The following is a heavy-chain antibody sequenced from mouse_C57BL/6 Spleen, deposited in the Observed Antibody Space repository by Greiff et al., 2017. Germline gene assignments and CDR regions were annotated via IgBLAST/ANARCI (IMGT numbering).Heavy chain of an antibody. V-gene: IGHV5-6*01. J-gene: IGHJ3*01. CDR3: ARQSSDSSGRGFAY. CDR1: GFTFSSYG. CDR2: ISSGGSYT. D-gene: IGHD3-2*02. Sequence: EVHLVESGGDLVKPGGSLKLSCAASGFTFSSYGMSWVRQTPDKRLEWVATISSGGSYTYYPDSVKGRFTISRDNAKNTMYLQMSSLKSEDTAMYYCARQSSDSSGRGFAYWGQGTLVTVSA.